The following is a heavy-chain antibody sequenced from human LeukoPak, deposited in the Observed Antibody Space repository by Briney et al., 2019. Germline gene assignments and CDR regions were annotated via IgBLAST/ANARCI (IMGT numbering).Heavy chain of an antibody. V-gene: IGHV4-61*02. CDR2: IYTSGST. D-gene: IGHD2-15*01. J-gene: IGHJ4*02. CDR1: GGSISSGSYY. CDR3: ARDSGVYCSGGSCYSVPFDY. Sequence: SQTLSLTCTVSGGSISSGSYYWSWIRQPAGKGLEWIGRIYTSGSTNYNPSLKSRVTISVDTSKNQFSLKLSSVTAADTAVYYCARDSGVYCSGGSCYSVPFDYWGQGTLVTVSS.